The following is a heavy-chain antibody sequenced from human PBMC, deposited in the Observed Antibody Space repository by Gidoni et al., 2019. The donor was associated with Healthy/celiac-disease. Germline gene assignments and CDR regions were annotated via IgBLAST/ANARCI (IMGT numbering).Heavy chain of an antibody. D-gene: IGHD6-19*01. J-gene: IGHJ4*02. CDR2: ISYDGSNK. V-gene: IGHV3-30*18. CDR1: GFTFSSNG. CDR3: AKEGAVVQLDY. Sequence: QVQLVESGGGGVQPGRSLSSSCAASGFTFSSNGMHWVRQAPGKGLEWVAVISYDGSNKYYGDSVKGRFTISRDNSKNTLYLQMNSLRGEDTAVYYCAKEGAVVQLDYWGQGTLVTVSS.